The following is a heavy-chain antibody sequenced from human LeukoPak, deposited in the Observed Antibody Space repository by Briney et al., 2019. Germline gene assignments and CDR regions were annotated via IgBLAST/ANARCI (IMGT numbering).Heavy chain of an antibody. Sequence: GGSLRLSCAASGFSFSSYSMNWVRQAPGKGLEWVSSISSSSSYIYYADSVKGRITISRDNAKNSLYLQMNSLRVEDTAVYYCARDKDVYFDYWGQGTLVTVSS. CDR3: ARDKDVYFDY. J-gene: IGHJ4*02. V-gene: IGHV3-21*01. CDR2: ISSSSSYI. CDR1: GFSFSSYS.